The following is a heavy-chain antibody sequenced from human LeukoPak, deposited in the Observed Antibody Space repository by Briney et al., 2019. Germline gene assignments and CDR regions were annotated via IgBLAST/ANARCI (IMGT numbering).Heavy chain of an antibody. J-gene: IGHJ4*02. CDR1: GGSISSGGYS. Sequence: PSETLSLTCAVSGGSISSGGYSWSWIRQPPGKGLEWIGYIYYSGSTYYNPSLKSRVTISVDTSKNQFSLKLSSVTAADTAVYYCATYCDYTQGFDYWGQGTLVTVSS. V-gene: IGHV4-30-4*07. CDR3: ATYCDYTQGFDY. D-gene: IGHD4-17*01. CDR2: IYYSGST.